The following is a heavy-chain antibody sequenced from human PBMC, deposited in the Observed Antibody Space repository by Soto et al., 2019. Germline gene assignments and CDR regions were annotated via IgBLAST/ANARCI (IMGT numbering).Heavy chain of an antibody. D-gene: IGHD3-9*01. CDR3: ARRGYYDIVTGPWSGAFDI. CDR1: GYSFTSYW. J-gene: IGHJ3*02. Sequence: GESLKISCKGSGYSFTSYWIGWVRQMPGKGLEWMGIIYPGDSDTRYSPSFQGQVTISADKSISTAYLQWSSLKASDTAMYYCARRGYYDIVTGPWSGAFDIWGQGTMVTVSS. CDR2: IYPGDSDT. V-gene: IGHV5-51*01.